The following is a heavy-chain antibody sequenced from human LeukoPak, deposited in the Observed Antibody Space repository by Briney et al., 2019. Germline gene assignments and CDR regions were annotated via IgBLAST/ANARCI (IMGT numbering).Heavy chain of an antibody. J-gene: IGHJ1*01. D-gene: IGHD3-22*01. V-gene: IGHV3-15*01. CDR1: GFTFSNAG. Sequence: GGTLRVSCADSGFTFSNAGMSWGRKAPGKGLEWVGRIKSKTDGGTTDYAAPVKGRFTISRDDSKNTLYLQMNSLKTEDTAVYYCTISYDSSGYYYRVAEYFQHWGQGTLVTVSS. CDR3: TISYDSSGYYYRVAEYFQH. CDR2: IKSKTDGGTT.